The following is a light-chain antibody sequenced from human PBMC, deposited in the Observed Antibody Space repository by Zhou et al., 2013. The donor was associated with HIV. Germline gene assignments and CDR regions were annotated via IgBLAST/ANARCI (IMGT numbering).Light chain of an antibody. Sequence: DIQLTQSPSFLSASVGDRVTITCRASQVISSYLAWYQQKPGKAPKLLIHAASTLQSGVPSRFSGSGSGTEFTLTISSLQPEDFATYYCQQLNNYPWTFGQGTKVDIK. CDR2: AAS. V-gene: IGKV1-9*01. CDR1: QVISSY. J-gene: IGKJ1*01. CDR3: QQLNNYPWT.